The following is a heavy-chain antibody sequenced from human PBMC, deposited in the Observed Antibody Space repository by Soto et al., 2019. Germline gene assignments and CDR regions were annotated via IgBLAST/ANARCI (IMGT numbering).Heavy chain of an antibody. J-gene: IGHJ5*02. CDR2: ISLYSDGT. V-gene: IGHV1-18*01. D-gene: IGHD2-2*01. Sequence: ASVKVSCTTSGYTFSNYGITWVRQAPGQPLEWLGWISLYSDGTNYAQKFQGRVSMTTDTSTTTAYMELRSLRSDDTAVYYCARVVPGAEAWFGPWGQGTLVTVSS. CDR3: ARVVPGAEAWFGP. CDR1: GYTFSNYG.